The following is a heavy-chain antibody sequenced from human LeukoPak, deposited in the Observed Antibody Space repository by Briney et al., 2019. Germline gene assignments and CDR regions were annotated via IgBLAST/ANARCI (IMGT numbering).Heavy chain of an antibody. CDR3: ARVRSVLTPGHASGWYELENYYYYMDV. Sequence: GASVKVSCKASGGTFSSYAISWVRQAPGQGLEWMGRIIPILGIASYAQKFQGRVTITADKSTSTAYMELSSLRSEDTAVYYCARVRSVLTPGHASGWYELENYYYYMDVWGKGTTVTVSS. V-gene: IGHV1-69*04. CDR1: GGTFSSYA. J-gene: IGHJ6*03. D-gene: IGHD6-19*01. CDR2: IIPILGIA.